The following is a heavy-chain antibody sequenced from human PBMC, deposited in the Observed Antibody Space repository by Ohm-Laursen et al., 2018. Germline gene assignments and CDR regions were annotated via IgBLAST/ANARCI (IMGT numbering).Heavy chain of an antibody. CDR3: AKDLNPEYYDFWSGAPYGMDV. V-gene: IGHV3-30*18. Sequence: SLRLSCAASGFTFKSYGMHWVRQPPSKGLEWLAIISYDGSNTNYADSVKGRFTISRDNAKNSLYLQMNSLRAEDTALYYCAKDLNPEYYDFWSGAPYGMDVWGQGTTVTVSS. CDR1: GFTFKSYG. CDR2: ISYDGSNT. D-gene: IGHD3-3*01. J-gene: IGHJ6*02.